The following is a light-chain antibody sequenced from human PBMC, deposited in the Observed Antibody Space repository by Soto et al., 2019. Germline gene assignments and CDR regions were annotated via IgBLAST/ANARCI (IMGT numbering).Light chain of an antibody. CDR1: SSDVGGYNL. CDR3: CSYAGSNAIHLV. V-gene: IGLV2-23*03. J-gene: IGLJ2*01. CDR2: EGS. Sequence: QSALTQPASVSGSPGQSITISCTGTSSDVGGYNLVSWYQQHPGKAPKLMIYEGSKRPSGVSNRFSGSKSGNTASLTISGLQAEDEADYYCCSYAGSNAIHLVFGGGTKLTVL.